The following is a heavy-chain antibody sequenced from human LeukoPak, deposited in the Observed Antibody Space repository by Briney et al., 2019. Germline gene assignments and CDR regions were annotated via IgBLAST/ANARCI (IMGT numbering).Heavy chain of an antibody. CDR3: ARFLGSSWAFDY. CDR1: GFTFSSYS. D-gene: IGHD6-13*01. CDR2: ISSSSSYI. J-gene: IGHJ4*02. V-gene: IGHV3-21*01. Sequence: GGSLRLSCAASGFTFSSYSMDWVSQAPGKGLEWVSSISSSSSYIYYADSMKGRFTISRDNAKNSLYLQMNSLRAEDTAVYYCARFLGSSWAFDYWGQGTLVTVSS.